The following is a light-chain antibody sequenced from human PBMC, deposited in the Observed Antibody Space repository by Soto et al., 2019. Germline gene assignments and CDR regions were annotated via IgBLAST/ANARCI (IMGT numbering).Light chain of an antibody. CDR3: GAWDDSVSTYV. J-gene: IGLJ1*01. CDR1: SSNIGTTY. CDR2: ENN. Sequence: QSVLTQPPSVSAAPGQRVTISCSGSSSNIGTTYVSWYQQLPGTVPKLLMYENNKRPSGIPDRFSGSKSATSATLDITGLQTGDEADYYCGAWDDSVSTYVFGTGTKLTGL. V-gene: IGLV1-51*02.